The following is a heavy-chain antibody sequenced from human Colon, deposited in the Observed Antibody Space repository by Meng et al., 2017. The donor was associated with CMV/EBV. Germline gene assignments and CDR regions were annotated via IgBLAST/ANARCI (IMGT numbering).Heavy chain of an antibody. V-gene: IGHV4-61*01. CDR3: ARDRGGGTFLVY. D-gene: IGHD2-15*01. J-gene: IGHJ4*02. CDR2: ISYSGST. Sequence: CTVSGGSVTSGTYYWHWIRQPPGKGLEWIGYISYSGSTKYNASLKSRVTISVVMSRNQFSLRVTSVTAADTAVYYCARDRGGGTFLVYWGQGILVTVSS. CDR1: GGSVTSGTYY.